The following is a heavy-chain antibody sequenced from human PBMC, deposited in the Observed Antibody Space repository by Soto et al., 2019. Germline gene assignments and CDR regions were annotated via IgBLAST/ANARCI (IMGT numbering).Heavy chain of an antibody. V-gene: IGHV1-2*04. CDR3: AIICSSTRRSALFAD. D-gene: IGHD2-2*01. J-gene: IGHJ4*02. CDR1: GHTFTGHY. Sequence: ASVKVSCKAPGHTFTGHYMHWVRQAPGQGLEWMGWINPNSGGTNYAQKFQGWVTMTRDTSISTAYMELSRLTSDDTAVYYCAIICSSTRRSALFADWAQGTLVPVSA. CDR2: INPNSGGT.